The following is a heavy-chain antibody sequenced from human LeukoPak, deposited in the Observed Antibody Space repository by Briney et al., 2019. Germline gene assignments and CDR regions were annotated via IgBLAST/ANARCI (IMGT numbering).Heavy chain of an antibody. D-gene: IGHD1-1*01. J-gene: IGHJ4*02. Sequence: SGGSLRLSCAASGFTFSSYTMHWVRQAPGKGLEWVAVISYDGSNKYYADSVKGRFTISRDNSKNTLYLQMNSLRAEDTAVYYCARALERRGPFDYWGQGTLVTVSS. CDR2: ISYDGSNK. V-gene: IGHV3-30*04. CDR3: ARALERRGPFDY. CDR1: GFTFSSYT.